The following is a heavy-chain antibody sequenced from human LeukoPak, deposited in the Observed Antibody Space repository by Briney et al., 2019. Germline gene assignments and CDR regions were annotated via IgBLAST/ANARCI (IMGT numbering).Heavy chain of an antibody. Sequence: GGSLRLSCAASGFTFTDYAIHWVRQAPGKGLEWVAVISYDGDHKYYPDSVKGRFTISRDNSKNTVYLQMNSLRVEDTAVCFCAREYYSGNYYVFDYWGQGTLVTVSS. D-gene: IGHD1-26*01. CDR3: AREYYSGNYYVFDY. CDR1: GFTFTDYA. V-gene: IGHV3-30-3*01. J-gene: IGHJ4*02. CDR2: ISYDGDHK.